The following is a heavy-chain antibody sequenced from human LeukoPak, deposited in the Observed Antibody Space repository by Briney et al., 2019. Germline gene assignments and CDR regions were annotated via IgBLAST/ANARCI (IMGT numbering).Heavy chain of an antibody. CDR3: ARSGGLQKFDY. Sequence: GGSLRLSCAASGFTFSNYYMHWGRQAPGKGLECVAVLSDDGNRKYYADSVQGRFTISRDNSKNTLYLQMNSLRAEDTAVYYCARSGGLQKFDYWGQGTLVTVSS. CDR1: GFTFSNYY. V-gene: IGHV3-30-3*01. J-gene: IGHJ4*02. D-gene: IGHD4-11*01. CDR2: LSDDGNRK.